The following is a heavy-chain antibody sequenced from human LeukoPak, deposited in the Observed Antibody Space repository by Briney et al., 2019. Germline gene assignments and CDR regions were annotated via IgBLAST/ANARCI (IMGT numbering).Heavy chain of an antibody. CDR1: GYSFTSYW. Sequence: GESLKISCKGSGYSFTSYWIGWVRQMPGKGLEWMGIIYPGDSDTRYSPSFQGQVTISADKSISTAYLQWSRLKASDTAMYYCARHAGTPPYYYYYYMDVWGKGTTVNVSS. CDR3: ARHAGTPPYYYYYYMDV. J-gene: IGHJ6*03. V-gene: IGHV5-51*01. D-gene: IGHD6-13*01. CDR2: IYPGDSDT.